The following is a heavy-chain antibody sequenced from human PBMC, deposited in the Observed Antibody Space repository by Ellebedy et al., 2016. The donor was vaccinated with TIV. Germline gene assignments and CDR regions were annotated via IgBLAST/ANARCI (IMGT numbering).Heavy chain of an antibody. CDR3: AVGFSSGY. Sequence: GESLKISCTDSGFTFSTYSMNWVRQAPGKGLEWFSKLRRSSSRAYCADSLKCRFTISRDNAKNSLYLQMNSLRDEDTAVYYCAVGFSSGYWGQGTLVTVSS. CDR1: GFTFSTYS. V-gene: IGHV3-48*02. D-gene: IGHD6-19*01. J-gene: IGHJ4*02. CDR2: LRRSSSRA.